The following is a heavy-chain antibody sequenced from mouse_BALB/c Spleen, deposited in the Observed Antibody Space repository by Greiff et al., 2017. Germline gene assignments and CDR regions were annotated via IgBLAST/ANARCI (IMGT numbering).Heavy chain of an antibody. Sequence: EVQRVESGAELVKPGASVKLSCKASGYTFTSYYMYWVKQRPEQGLEWIGRIDPANGNTKYDPKFQGKATITADTSSNTAYLQLSSLTSEDTAVYYCARGGRYFEVWGAGTRSPSPQ. V-gene: IGHV14-3*02. J-gene: IGHJ1*01. CDR2: IDPANGNT. CDR3: ARGGRYFEV. CDR1: GYTFTSYY.